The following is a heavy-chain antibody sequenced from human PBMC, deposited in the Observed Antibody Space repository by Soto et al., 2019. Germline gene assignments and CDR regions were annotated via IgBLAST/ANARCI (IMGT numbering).Heavy chain of an antibody. CDR3: ARDEYCSGGSCYSRGMDV. J-gene: IGHJ6*02. Sequence: GGSLRLSCAASGFTFSSYSMNWVRQAPGKGLEWVPYISSSSSTIYYADSVKGRFTISRDNAKNSLYLQMNSLRDEDTAVYYCARDEYCSGGSCYSRGMDVWGQGTTVTVSS. CDR1: GFTFSSYS. D-gene: IGHD2-15*01. V-gene: IGHV3-48*02. CDR2: ISSSSSTI.